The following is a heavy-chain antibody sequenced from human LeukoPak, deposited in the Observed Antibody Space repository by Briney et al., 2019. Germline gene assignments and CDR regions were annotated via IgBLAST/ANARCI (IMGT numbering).Heavy chain of an antibody. V-gene: IGHV3-11*01. D-gene: IGHD2-15*01. CDR2: ISSSGSTI. Sequence: GGSLRLSCAASGFTFSDYYMSWIRQAPVKGLEWVSYISSSGSTIYYADSVKGRFTISRDNAKNSLYLQMNSLRAEDTAVYYCASSGCSGGSCYLGSYYYYGMDVWGQGTTVTVSS. J-gene: IGHJ6*02. CDR1: GFTFSDYY. CDR3: ASSGCSGGSCYLGSYYYYGMDV.